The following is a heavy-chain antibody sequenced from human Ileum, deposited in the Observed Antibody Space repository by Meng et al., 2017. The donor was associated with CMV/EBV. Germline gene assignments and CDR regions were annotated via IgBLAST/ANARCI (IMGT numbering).Heavy chain of an antibody. CDR2: IYRDGTT. V-gene: IGHV4-34*01. D-gene: IGHD2-21*02. CDR3: ARSTKADCWEVLTY. Sequence: QAHPQQVGAGLLQPSETLTLTCAVYGESFSHYYWTWIRQPPGKGLEWIGEIYRDGTTNYDPSLKSRVSISEDTSKNQFSLKLTSVTAADTAVYYCARSTKADCWEVLTYWGQGTLVTVSS. CDR1: GESFSHYY. J-gene: IGHJ4*02.